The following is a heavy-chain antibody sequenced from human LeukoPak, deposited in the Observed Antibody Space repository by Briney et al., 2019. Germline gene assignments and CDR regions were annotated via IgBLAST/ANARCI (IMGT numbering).Heavy chain of an antibody. CDR2: ISSNGGST. D-gene: IGHD2-2*01. Sequence: GGPLRLSCAASGFTFSSYAMHWVRQAPGKGREYVSAISSNGGSTYYANSVKGRFTISRDNSKNTLYLQMGSLRAEDMAVYYCARSLTALGYCSSTSCPELDPWGQGTLVTVSS. V-gene: IGHV3-64*01. CDR3: ARSLTALGYCSSTSCPELDP. CDR1: GFTFSSYA. J-gene: IGHJ5*02.